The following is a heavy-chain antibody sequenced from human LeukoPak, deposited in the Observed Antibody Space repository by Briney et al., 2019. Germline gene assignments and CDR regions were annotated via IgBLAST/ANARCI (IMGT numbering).Heavy chain of an antibody. Sequence: GGSLRLSCAASGFTFSSYSMNWVRQAPGKGLEWVSSISSSSSYIYYADSVKGRFTISRDNAKNSLYLQMNSLRAEDTAVYYCARGQTYCYDSSGCEFDYWGQGALVTVSS. V-gene: IGHV3-21*01. J-gene: IGHJ4*02. CDR1: GFTFSSYS. D-gene: IGHD3-22*01. CDR2: ISSSSSYI. CDR3: ARGQTYCYDSSGCEFDY.